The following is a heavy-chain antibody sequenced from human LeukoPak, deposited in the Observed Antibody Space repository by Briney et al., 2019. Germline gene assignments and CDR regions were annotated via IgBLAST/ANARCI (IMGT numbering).Heavy chain of an antibody. CDR3: ARGRSWYLAFDY. Sequence: SLKISCKASGGTFSSYAISWVRQAPGQGLEWMGGIIPIFGTANYAQKFQGRVTITTDESTSTAYMELSSLRSEDTAVYYCARGRSWYLAFDYWGQGTLVTVSS. CDR2: IIPIFGTA. CDR1: GGTFSSYA. D-gene: IGHD2-15*01. V-gene: IGHV1-69*05. J-gene: IGHJ4*02.